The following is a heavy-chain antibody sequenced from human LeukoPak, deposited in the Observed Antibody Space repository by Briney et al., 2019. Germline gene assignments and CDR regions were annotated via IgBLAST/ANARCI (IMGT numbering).Heavy chain of an antibody. J-gene: IGHJ4*02. CDR2: ISNRGTDT. CDR3: VKGTGFYWTRGDY. V-gene: IGHV3-23*01. CDR1: GFTFNSYA. D-gene: IGHD2-8*02. Sequence: QPGGSLRLSRTASGFTFNSYAMSWVRQAPGKGLEWVSYISNRGTDTFYAESVKGRFTISRDNSENTLDLQMHSLRVEDTAVYYCVKGTGFYWTRGDYWGQGTLLTVAS.